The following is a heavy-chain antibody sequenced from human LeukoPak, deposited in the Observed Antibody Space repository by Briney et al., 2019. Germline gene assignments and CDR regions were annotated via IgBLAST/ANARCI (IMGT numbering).Heavy chain of an antibody. CDR2: ILHTGIT. J-gene: IGHJ5*01. V-gene: IGHV4-59*02. CDR3: ARDLFPINWFES. CDR1: GGSVTKYY. D-gene: IGHD2-2*02. Sequence: SETLSLTCTVSGGSVTKYYWHWIRHAPGKGLEWIGFILHTGITNYNPSLKSRVTISVDTSKNQFSLKLTSVTAADTAVYFCARDLFPINWFESWGQGTLVTVS.